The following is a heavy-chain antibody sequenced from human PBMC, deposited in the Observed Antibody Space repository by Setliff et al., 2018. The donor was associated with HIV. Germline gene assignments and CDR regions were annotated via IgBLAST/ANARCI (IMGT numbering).Heavy chain of an antibody. CDR3: ASHPGSSIEKPYFDT. CDR2: IVPILGIT. Sequence: SVKVSCKASGGIFSTYAISWVRQAPGQGLEWIGGIVPILGITNYAQKFQGRVTITADKSTSTTYMDLSSLRSEDTAVYYCASHPGSSIEKPYFDTWGQGTLVTVSS. CDR1: GGIFSTYA. D-gene: IGHD2-2*01. J-gene: IGHJ5*02. V-gene: IGHV1-69*10.